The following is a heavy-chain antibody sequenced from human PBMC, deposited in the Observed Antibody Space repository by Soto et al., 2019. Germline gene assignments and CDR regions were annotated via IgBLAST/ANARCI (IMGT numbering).Heavy chain of an antibody. CDR3: ARAYSNSLPNYWYEP. D-gene: IGHD1-26*01. CDR2: ITGSGAGS. J-gene: IGHJ5*02. V-gene: IGHV3-23*01. Sequence: PGGSLRLSCAPSGFTFSSYAMNWVRQAPGKGLEWVSGITGSGAGSYYSDSVKGRFTISRDNSKNTLYLQMNSLRAEDTAVYYCARAYSNSLPNYWYEPRRQGNLVPASS. CDR1: GFTFSSYA.